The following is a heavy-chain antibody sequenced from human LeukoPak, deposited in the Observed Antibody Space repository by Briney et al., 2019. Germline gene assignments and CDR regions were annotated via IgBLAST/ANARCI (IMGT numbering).Heavy chain of an antibody. CDR3: ARDGASYCRGGSCYFGY. J-gene: IGHJ4*02. D-gene: IGHD2-15*01. Sequence: GGSLRLSCVASGFTFSSYSMNWVRQAPGKGLEWVSSISRSSSNTYYADSVKGRFTISRDNAKNSLYLQMNSLRAEDTAVYYCARDGASYCRGGSCYFGYWGQGTLVTVS. CDR1: GFTFSSYS. V-gene: IGHV3-21*01. CDR2: ISRSSSNT.